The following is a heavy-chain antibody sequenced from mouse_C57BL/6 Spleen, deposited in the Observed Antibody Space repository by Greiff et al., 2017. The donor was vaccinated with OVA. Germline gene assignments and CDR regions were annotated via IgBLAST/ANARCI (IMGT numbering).Heavy chain of an antibody. Sequence: QVQLQQPGTELVKPGASVKLSCKASGYTFTSYWMHWVKQRPGQGLEWIGNINPSNGGTTYNEKFKSKAILTEEKGAQPAYMQLRSLTSGDSAVYYGAKVTTVVAADYWGQGTTLTVSA. CDR3: AKVTTVVAADY. J-gene: IGHJ2*01. CDR1: GYTFTSYW. CDR2: INPSNGGT. D-gene: IGHD1-1*01. V-gene: IGHV1-53*01.